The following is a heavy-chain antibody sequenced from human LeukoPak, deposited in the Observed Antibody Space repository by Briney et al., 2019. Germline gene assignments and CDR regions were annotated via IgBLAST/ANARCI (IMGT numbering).Heavy chain of an antibody. CDR3: ARKYCSGGSCYSDFAYYFDY. D-gene: IGHD2-15*01. CDR1: GYTFTGYY. Sequence: PLASVKVSCKASGYTFTGYYMHWVRQAPRQGLEWMGWINPNSGGTNYAQKFQGRVTMTRDTSISTAYMELSRLRSDDTAVYYCARKYCSGGSCYSDFAYYFDYWGQGTLVTVSS. J-gene: IGHJ4*02. CDR2: INPNSGGT. V-gene: IGHV1-2*02.